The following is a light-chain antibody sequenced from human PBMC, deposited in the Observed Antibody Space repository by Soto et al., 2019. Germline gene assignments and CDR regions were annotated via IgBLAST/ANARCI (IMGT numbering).Light chain of an antibody. J-gene: IGKJ4*01. CDR1: QGISNY. CDR2: GAS. CDR3: QKYNSAPPL. V-gene: IGKV1-27*01. Sequence: DIQMTQSPSSLSASVGDRVTITCRASQGISNYLAWYQQKPGKVPKLLIYGASTLQSWVPSRFSGSGSGTDFTLTISGLQPEDVATYYCQKYNSAPPLFGGGTRVEIK.